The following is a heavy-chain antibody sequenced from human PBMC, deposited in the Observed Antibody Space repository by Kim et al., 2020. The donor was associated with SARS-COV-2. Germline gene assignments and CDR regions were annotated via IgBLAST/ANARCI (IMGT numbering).Heavy chain of an antibody. D-gene: IGHD1-1*01. CDR2: IFSDDNGGNT. CDR3: ARWILDQYQN. Sequence: GGSLRLSCAASGFTVGTHFMSWVRQAPGEGLEWVSMIFSDDNGGNTHYADSVKGRFTISRDNSKNTVYLQMNSLRAEDTAVYYCARWILDQYQNWGQGTLGSVSS. V-gene: IGHV3-53*01. J-gene: IGHJ1*01. CDR1: GFTVGTHF.